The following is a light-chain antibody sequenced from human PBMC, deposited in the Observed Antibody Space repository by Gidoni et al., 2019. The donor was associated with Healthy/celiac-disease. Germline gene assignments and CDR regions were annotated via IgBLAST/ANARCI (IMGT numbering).Light chain of an antibody. Sequence: SVLTHPPSASGTPGQRVTISCSGSSSNIGSNYVYWYQQLPGTAPKLLIYRNNQRPSGVPDRFSGSKSGTSASLAISGLRSEDEADYYCAAWDDSLSGHYVFGTGTKVTVL. CDR3: AAWDDSLSGHYV. V-gene: IGLV1-47*01. J-gene: IGLJ1*01. CDR2: RNN. CDR1: SSNIGSNY.